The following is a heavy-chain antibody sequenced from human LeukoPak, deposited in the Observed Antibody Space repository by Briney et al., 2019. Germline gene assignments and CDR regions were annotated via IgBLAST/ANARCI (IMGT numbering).Heavy chain of an antibody. CDR2: INPNSGGT. CDR3: ARDSFEDATYYDILTGYGPSFDP. V-gene: IGHV1-2*02. Sequence: ASVKVSCKASGYTFTGYYMHWVRQAPGQGLEWMGWINPNSGGTNYAQKFQGRVTMTRDTSISTAYMELSRLRSDDTAVYYCARDSFEDATYYDILTGYGPSFDPWGQGTLVTVSS. CDR1: GYTFTGYY. J-gene: IGHJ5*02. D-gene: IGHD3-9*01.